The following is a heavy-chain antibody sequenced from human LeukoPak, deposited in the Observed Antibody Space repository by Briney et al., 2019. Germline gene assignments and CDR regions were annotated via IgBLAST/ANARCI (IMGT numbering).Heavy chain of an antibody. CDR1: GGSISSGSYY. V-gene: IGHV4-61*02. D-gene: IGHD1-20*01. J-gene: IGHJ6*02. CDR2: IYTSGST. CDR3: ARDGHNWNDDGMDV. Sequence: SQTLSLTCTVSGGSISSGSYYWSWIRQPAGKGLEWIGRIYTSGSTIYDPSLKSRVTISVDTSKNQFSLKLSSVTAADTAVYYCARDGHNWNDDGMDVWGQGTTVTVSS.